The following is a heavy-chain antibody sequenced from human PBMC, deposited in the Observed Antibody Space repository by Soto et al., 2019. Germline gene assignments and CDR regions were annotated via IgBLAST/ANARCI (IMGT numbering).Heavy chain of an antibody. CDR1: GFTFTSSA. Sequence: SVKVSCKASGFTFTSSAVQWVRQARGQRLEWIGWIVVGSGNTNYAQKFQERVTITRDMSTSTAYMELSSLRSEDTAVYYCAAGRRPLRYFDFDYWGQGTLDTVSS. J-gene: IGHJ4*02. CDR2: IVVGSGNT. CDR3: AAGRRPLRYFDFDY. D-gene: IGHD3-9*01. V-gene: IGHV1-58*01.